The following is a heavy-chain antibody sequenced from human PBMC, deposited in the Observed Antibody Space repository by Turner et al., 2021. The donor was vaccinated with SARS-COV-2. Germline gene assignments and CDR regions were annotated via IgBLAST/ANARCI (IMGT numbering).Heavy chain of an antibody. CDR1: GFTFSSYA. V-gene: IGHV3-23*01. CDR2: ISGSGGDT. CDR3: AKGVRGAMIVVVIPYFDY. J-gene: IGHJ4*02. Sequence: EVQLLESGGGLVQPGGSLRLSCAASGFTFSSYAMSWLRQAPGKGLEWVSAISGSGGDTYYADSVKGRFTISRDNSKNTLYLQMNSLRADDTAVYYCAKGVRGAMIVVVIPYFDYWGQGTLVTVSS. D-gene: IGHD3-22*01.